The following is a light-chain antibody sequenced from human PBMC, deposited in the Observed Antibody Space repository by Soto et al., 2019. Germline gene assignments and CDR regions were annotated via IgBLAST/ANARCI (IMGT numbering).Light chain of an antibody. J-gene: IGLJ2*01. CDR3: QVLDSSPSVV. CDR2: RDS. CDR1: NIGSKN. Sequence: SYELTQPLSVSVALGQTARITCGGNNIGSKNVHWYQQKPGQAPVLVIDRDSNRPSGIPERFSGSNSGNTATLTISRAQAGDEADYYCQVLDSSPSVVFGGGTKLTVL. V-gene: IGLV3-9*01.